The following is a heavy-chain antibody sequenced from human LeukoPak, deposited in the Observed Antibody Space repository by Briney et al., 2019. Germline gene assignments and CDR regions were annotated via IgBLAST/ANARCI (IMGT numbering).Heavy chain of an antibody. D-gene: IGHD5-18*01. Sequence: PGGSLRLSCAASGFTFSTYAMNWLRQAPGKGLEWVSAISGSGGSTYYADSVKGRFTISRDNSKNTLYLQMNSLRAEDTAVYYCAKWTGHSYDYWGQGTLVTVSS. V-gene: IGHV3-23*01. CDR2: ISGSGGST. CDR3: AKWTGHSYDY. CDR1: GFTFSTYA. J-gene: IGHJ4*02.